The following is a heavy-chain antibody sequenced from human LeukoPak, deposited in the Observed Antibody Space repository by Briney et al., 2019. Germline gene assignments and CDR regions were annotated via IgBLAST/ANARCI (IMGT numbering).Heavy chain of an antibody. CDR1: GGSISGYY. CDR2: VHLSGRT. V-gene: IGHV4-59*12. J-gene: IGHJ4*02. Sequence: SETLSLTCTVSGGSISGYYWSWIRQPPGKGLEWIGEVHLSGRTHYNPSLESRVTMSVDMSENHISLRLTSVTAADTAVYYCAREGGPYRPLDYSGQGTLVTVSS. CDR3: AREGGPYRPLDY.